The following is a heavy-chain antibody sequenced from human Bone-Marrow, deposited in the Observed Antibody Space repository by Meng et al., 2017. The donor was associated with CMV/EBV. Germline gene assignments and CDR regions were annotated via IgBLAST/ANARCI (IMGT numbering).Heavy chain of an antibody. J-gene: IGHJ5*02. D-gene: IGHD2-2*01. Sequence: GGSLRLSCAASGFTFSSYAMHWVRQAPGKGLEWVAVISYDGSNKYYADSVKGRFTISRDNSKNTLYLQMNSLRAEDTAVYYCARDNVPAAIISWFDPWGQGNLVNVSS. CDR1: GFTFSSYA. V-gene: IGHV3-30*04. CDR2: ISYDGSNK. CDR3: ARDNVPAAIISWFDP.